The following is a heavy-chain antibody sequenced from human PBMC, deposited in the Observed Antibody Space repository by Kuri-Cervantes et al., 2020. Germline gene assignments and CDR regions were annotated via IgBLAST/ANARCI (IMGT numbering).Heavy chain of an antibody. Sequence: SLKISCAASGFTFDDYAMHWVRQAPGKGLEWVSGISWNSGSIGYADSVKGRFTISRDNAKSSLYLQMNSLRAEDTAVYYCTSQGPYYRFPRYFQHWGQGTRGTGSA. CDR3: TSQGPYYRFPRYFQH. CDR1: GFTFDDYA. J-gene: IGHJ1*01. D-gene: IGHD3-10*01. CDR2: ISWNSGSI. V-gene: IGHV3-9*01.